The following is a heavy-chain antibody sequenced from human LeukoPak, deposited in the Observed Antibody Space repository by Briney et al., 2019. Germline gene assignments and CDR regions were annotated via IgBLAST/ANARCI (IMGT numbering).Heavy chain of an antibody. CDR2: IKQDGSEK. V-gene: IGHV3-7*01. CDR1: GTTFSRYW. D-gene: IGHD3-10*01. J-gene: IGHJ4*02. Sequence: PGGSLRLSCVDSGTTFSRYWMSWVRQAPGKGLEWVANIKQDGSEKYYVDSVKGRFTISRDNAKNSLYLQMNSLRAEDTAVYYCARDGLWFGELFYNWGQGTLVTVFS. CDR3: ARDGLWFGELFYN.